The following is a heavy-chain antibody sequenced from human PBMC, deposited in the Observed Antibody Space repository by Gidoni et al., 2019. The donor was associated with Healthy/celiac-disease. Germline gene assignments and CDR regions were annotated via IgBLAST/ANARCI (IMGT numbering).Heavy chain of an antibody. CDR3: VKEVGGYLSPFDY. D-gene: IGHD2-2*03. V-gene: IGHV3-64D*08. J-gene: IGHJ4*02. Sequence: EVQLVESGGGLVQPGGSLRLSCSASGFTFSSYAMHWVRQAPGKGLEYVSAISSNGGSTYYADSVKGRFTISRDNSKNTLYLQMSSLRAEDTAVYYCVKEVGGYLSPFDYWGQGTLVTVSS. CDR2: ISSNGGST. CDR1: GFTFSSYA.